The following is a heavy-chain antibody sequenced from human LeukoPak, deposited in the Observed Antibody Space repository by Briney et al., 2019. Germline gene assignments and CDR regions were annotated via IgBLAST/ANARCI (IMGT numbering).Heavy chain of an antibody. CDR3: ARVGYATNWFDP. CDR1: GASLSSTAYY. CDR2: IYYSGST. D-gene: IGHD5-12*01. Sequence: SETLSLTCTVSGASLSSTAYYWSWIRQHPGRGLEWIGYIYYSGSTYFNPSLESRVTISEDTSKSQFSLKLTSVTAADTAVYYCARVGYATNWFDPWGHGTLVTVSS. V-gene: IGHV4-31*03. J-gene: IGHJ5*02.